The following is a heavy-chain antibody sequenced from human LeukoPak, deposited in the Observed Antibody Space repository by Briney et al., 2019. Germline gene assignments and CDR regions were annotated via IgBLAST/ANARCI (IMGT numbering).Heavy chain of an antibody. CDR3: ATPPPGIAAAGTGFDY. J-gene: IGHJ4*02. CDR2: FDPEDGET. Sequence: ASVTVSCKVSGYSLTELNMHWVRQAPGKGLEWMGGFDPEDGETIYAQKFQGRVTMTEDTSTDTAYMELSSLRSEDTAVYYCATPPPGIAAAGTGFDYWGQGTLVTVSS. CDR1: GYSLTELN. D-gene: IGHD6-13*01. V-gene: IGHV1-24*01.